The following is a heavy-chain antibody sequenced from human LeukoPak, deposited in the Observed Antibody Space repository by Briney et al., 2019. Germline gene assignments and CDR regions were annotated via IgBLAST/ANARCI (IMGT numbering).Heavy chain of an antibody. CDR1: GGSISSYY. CDR3: ARARYYDSSGYPHYYYYMDV. Sequence: PSETLSLTCTVSGGSISSYYWSWIRQPAGKGLEWIGRIYTSGSTNYNPSLKSRVTMSVDTSKNQFSLKLSSVTAADTAVYYCARARYYDSSGYPHYYYYMDVWGKGTTVTVSS. D-gene: IGHD3-22*01. V-gene: IGHV4-4*07. CDR2: IYTSGST. J-gene: IGHJ6*03.